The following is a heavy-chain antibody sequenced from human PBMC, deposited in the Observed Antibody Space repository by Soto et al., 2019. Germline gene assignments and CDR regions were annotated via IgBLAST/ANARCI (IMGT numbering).Heavy chain of an antibody. V-gene: IGHV2-5*02. J-gene: IGHJ4*02. Sequence: QITLKESGPTLVKPTQTLTLTCTFSGFSLNTSGVGVAWIRQPPGKALEWLALIYWDDDKRYSPSLKSRLTITKDTSKNQVVLTMTNMDPVDTATYYCAHLRPLRPIGYWGQGTLVTVSS. CDR3: AHLRPLRPIGY. CDR2: IYWDDDK. CDR1: GFSLNTSGVG.